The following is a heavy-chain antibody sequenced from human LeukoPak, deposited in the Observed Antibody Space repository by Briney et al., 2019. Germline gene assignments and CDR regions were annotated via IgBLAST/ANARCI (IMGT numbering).Heavy chain of an antibody. CDR3: ARELVDTIVIPGGKSKYYYYGMDV. CDR2: IHSGGTT. Sequence: PRGSLRLSCAASAFSVSSNFMTCVRHAPGKGLEWVSVIHSGGTTYYADSVKGRFTISRHTSKNTFYLQMNSLRAEDTAVYYCARELVDTIVIPGGKSKYYYYGMDVWGQGTTVTVSS. J-gene: IGHJ6*02. CDR1: AFSVSSNF. D-gene: IGHD2-2*03. V-gene: IGHV3-53*04.